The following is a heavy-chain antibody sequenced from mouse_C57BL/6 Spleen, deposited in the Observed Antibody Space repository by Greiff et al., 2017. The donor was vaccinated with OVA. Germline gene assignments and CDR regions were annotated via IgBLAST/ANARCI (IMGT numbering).Heavy chain of an antibody. J-gene: IGHJ1*03. CDR3: ARGSYGSSYWYFDV. D-gene: IGHD1-1*01. V-gene: IGHV5-4*03. Sequence: EVKLMESGGGLVKPGGSLKLSCAASGFTFSSYAMSWVRQTPEKRLEWVATISDGGSYTYYPDNVKGRFTISRDNAKNNLYLQMSHLKSEDTAMYYCARGSYGSSYWYFDVWGTGTTVTVSS. CDR2: ISDGGSYT. CDR1: GFTFSSYA.